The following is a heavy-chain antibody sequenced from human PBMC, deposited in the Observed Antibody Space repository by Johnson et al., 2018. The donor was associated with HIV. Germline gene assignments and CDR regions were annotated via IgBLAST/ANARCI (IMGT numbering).Heavy chain of an antibody. Sequence: VQLLESGGGLVQPGGSLRLSCAGSGISVTRNYMSWVRQAPGKGLEWVSLIYSGDNTKYADSVKGRFTLSRDNSKNTLFLQMNSLRPEDTAVYYCARVSLAYSYGYDAFDIWGQGTRVTVSS. CDR3: ARVSLAYSYGYDAFDI. CDR1: GISVTRNY. V-gene: IGHV3-66*02. J-gene: IGHJ3*02. D-gene: IGHD5-18*01. CDR2: IYSGDNT.